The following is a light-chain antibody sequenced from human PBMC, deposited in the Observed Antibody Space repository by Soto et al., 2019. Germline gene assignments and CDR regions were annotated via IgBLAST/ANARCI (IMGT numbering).Light chain of an antibody. J-gene: IGKJ1*01. CDR3: QQYNNCPRT. V-gene: IGKV3-15*01. Sequence: EIVMTQSPATLSVSPGERATLSCRASQSVSNNVAWYQQKRGQPPRLLMFGASTRAADFPARFSGSGSGTEFTLTISSLQCEDFAIYYCQQYNNCPRTFGQGTKVEI. CDR1: QSVSNN. CDR2: GAS.